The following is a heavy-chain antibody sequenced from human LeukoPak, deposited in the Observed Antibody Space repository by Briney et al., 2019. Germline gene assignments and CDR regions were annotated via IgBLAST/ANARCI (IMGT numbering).Heavy chain of an antibody. D-gene: IGHD2-8*01. CDR2: ISSSSSYI. CDR1: GFTFSSYS. V-gene: IGHV3-21*04. CDR3: AKYKLYSDAAPDAFDI. Sequence: GGSLRLSCAASGFTFSSYSMNWVRQAPGKGLEWVSSISSSSSYIYYADSVKGRFTISRDNAKNSLYLQMNSLRAEDTAVYYCAKYKLYSDAAPDAFDIWGQGTMVTVSS. J-gene: IGHJ3*02.